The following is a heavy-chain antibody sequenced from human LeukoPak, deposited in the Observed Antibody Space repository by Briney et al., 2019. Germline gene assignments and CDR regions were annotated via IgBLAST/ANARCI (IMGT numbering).Heavy chain of an antibody. CDR2: IHYSGST. D-gene: IGHD6-19*01. V-gene: IGHV4-31*03. CDR3: ARGDSSGWYLGDY. CDR1: GGSISSGGYY. Sequence: PSETLSLTCTVSGGSISSGGYYWSWIRQHPGKGLEWIGYIHYSGSTYYNPSLKSRVTISVDTSKNQFSLKLSSVTAADTAVYYCARGDSSGWYLGDYWGQGTLVTVSS. J-gene: IGHJ4*02.